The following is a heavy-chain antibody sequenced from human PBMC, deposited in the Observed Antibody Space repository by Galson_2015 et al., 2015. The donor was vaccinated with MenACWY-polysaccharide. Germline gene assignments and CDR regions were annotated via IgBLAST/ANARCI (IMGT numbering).Heavy chain of an antibody. D-gene: IGHD4-11*01. J-gene: IGHJ4*02. V-gene: IGHV3-7*05. CDR3: ARGRDDYSSIFDY. CDR1: GFTFSRYR. Sequence: SLRLSCAASGFTFSRYRMNWVRQAPGKGLEWVANIKQDGSEKYYVDSVKGRFTTSRDNAKNSLYLQMNSLRAEDTAVYYCARGRDDYSSIFDYWGQGSLVTVSS. CDR2: IKQDGSEK.